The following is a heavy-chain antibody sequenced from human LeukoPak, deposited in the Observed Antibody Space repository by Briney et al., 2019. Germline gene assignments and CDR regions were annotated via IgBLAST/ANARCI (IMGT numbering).Heavy chain of an antibody. V-gene: IGHV4-34*01. D-gene: IGHD5-18*01. Sequence: KPSETLSLTCAVYGGSFSGYYWSWVRQPPGKGLEWIGEINHSGSTNYNPSLKSRVTISVDTSKNQFSLKLSSVTAADTAVYYCAGSYGPAHFDYWGQGTLATVSS. CDR2: INHSGST. J-gene: IGHJ4*02. CDR3: AGSYGPAHFDY. CDR1: GGSFSGYY.